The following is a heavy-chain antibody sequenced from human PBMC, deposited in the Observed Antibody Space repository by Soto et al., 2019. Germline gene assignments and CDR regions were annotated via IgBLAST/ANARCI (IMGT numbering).Heavy chain of an antibody. V-gene: IGHV3-7*01. CDR2: VKQDESEK. CDR1: GITLSGSW. D-gene: IGHD2-2*01. J-gene: IGHJ4*02. Sequence: EVQLVESGGGLVQPGGSLRLSCAASGITLSGSWMSWVRQAPGKGLEWLANVKQDESEKYYVDSVRGRFTVSIDNAKNSLYLQRDSLRTEDTAVYYCARDSGYCSRTSYCCDYWGQGTLVTVSS. CDR3: ARDSGYCSRTSYCCDY.